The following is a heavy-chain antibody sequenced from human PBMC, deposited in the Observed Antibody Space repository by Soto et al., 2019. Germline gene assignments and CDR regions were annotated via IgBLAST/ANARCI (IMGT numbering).Heavy chain of an antibody. J-gene: IGHJ6*02. CDR3: ARGPYCSSTSCYYYYYGMDV. CDR2: INHSGST. CDR1: GGSFSGYY. D-gene: IGHD2-2*01. V-gene: IGHV4-34*01. Sequence: SETLSLTCAVYGGSFSGYYWSWIRQPPGKGLEWIGEINHSGSTNYNPSLKSLVTISVDTSKNQFSLKLSSVTAADTAVYYCARGPYCSSTSCYYYYYGMDVWGQGTTVTVSS.